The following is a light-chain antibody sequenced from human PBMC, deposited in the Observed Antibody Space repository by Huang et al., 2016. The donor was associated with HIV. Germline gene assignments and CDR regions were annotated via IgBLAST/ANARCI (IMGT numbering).Light chain of an antibody. CDR3: QQYSSYIQWT. CDR1: QSVRSW. V-gene: IGKV1-5*03. J-gene: IGKJ1*01. Sequence: DIQMTQSPSTLSASVGDRVTIICRASQSVRSWLAWYQQKPGKAPKLLIYQASTLQIGVPSRFSGSGSGTEFTLTISSLQPDDFATYYCQQYSSYIQWTFGQGTKVEI. CDR2: QAS.